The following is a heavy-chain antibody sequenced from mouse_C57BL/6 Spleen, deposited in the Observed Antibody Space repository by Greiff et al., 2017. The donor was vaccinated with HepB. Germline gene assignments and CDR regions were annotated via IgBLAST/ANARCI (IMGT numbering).Heavy chain of an antibody. Sequence: EVKVVESEGGLVQPGSSMKLSCTASGFTFSDYYMAWVRQVPEKGLEWVANINYDGSSTYYLDSLKSRFIISRDNAKNILYLQMSSLKSEDTATYYCARKANYYGSSLYYFDYWGQGTTLTVSS. CDR2: INYDGSST. J-gene: IGHJ2*01. CDR1: GFTFSDYY. D-gene: IGHD1-1*01. CDR3: ARKANYYGSSLYYFDY. V-gene: IGHV5-16*01.